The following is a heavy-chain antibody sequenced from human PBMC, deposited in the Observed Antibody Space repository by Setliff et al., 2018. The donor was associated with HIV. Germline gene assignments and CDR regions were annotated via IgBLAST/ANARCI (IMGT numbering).Heavy chain of an antibody. J-gene: IGHJ5*02. V-gene: IGHV3-30*02. CDR2: IQYDGDTK. CDR1: GFTFSNNN. CDR3: GRGISARPGAPGNWFDP. Sequence: GGSLRLSCAASGFTFSNNNMHWVRQTPGKGLEWVACIQYDGDTKYYADSGKGRFTISRDNAKNMVYLQMNSLRVEDTAVYYCGRGISARPGAPGNWFDPWGQGTLVTVSS. D-gene: IGHD6-6*01.